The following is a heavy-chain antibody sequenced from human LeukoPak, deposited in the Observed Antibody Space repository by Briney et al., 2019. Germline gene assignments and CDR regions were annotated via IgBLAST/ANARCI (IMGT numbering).Heavy chain of an antibody. CDR3: ARGHYDVLAASYKWTPDY. D-gene: IGHD3-9*01. V-gene: IGHV3-21*01. CDR2: ISSSSSYI. CDR1: GFTFSSYS. Sequence: GGSLRLSCAAPGFTFSSYSMNWVRQAPGKGLEWVSSISSSSSYIYYADSVKGRFTISRDNAKNSLSLQLNSLRVEDTAVYYCARGHYDVLAASYKWTPDYWGQGTLVTVSS. J-gene: IGHJ4*02.